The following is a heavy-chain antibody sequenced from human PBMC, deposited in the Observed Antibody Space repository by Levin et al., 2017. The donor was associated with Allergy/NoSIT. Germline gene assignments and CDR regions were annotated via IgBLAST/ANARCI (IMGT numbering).Heavy chain of an antibody. CDR3: TRASVTAVQFDYYFGMDV. D-gene: IGHD5-18*01. Sequence: KISCKASGGTFSRYAINWVRQAPGQGLEWMGGIIPMFGKANYAQKFDGRVTISADKSTTTAYMELSSLSSDDTAIYYCTRASVTAVQFDYYFGMDVWGQGTTVTVPS. J-gene: IGHJ6*02. CDR1: GGTFSRYA. CDR2: IIPMFGKA. V-gene: IGHV1-69*06.